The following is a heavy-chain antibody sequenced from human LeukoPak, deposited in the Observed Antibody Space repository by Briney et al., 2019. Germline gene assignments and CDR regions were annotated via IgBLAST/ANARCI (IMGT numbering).Heavy chain of an antibody. V-gene: IGHV1-2*02. J-gene: IGHJ5*02. CDR3: ARDGHSSSWYRGWFDP. CDR2: INPNSGGT. D-gene: IGHD6-13*01. CDR1: GYTLTELS. Sequence: ASVKVSCKVSGYTLTELSMHWVRQAPGQGLEWMGWINPNSGGTNYAQKFQGRVTITADESTSTAYMELSSLRSEDTAVYYCARDGHSSSWYRGWFDPWGQGTLVTVSS.